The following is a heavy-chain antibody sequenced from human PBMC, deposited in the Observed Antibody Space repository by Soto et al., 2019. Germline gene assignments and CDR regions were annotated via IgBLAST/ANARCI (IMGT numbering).Heavy chain of an antibody. D-gene: IGHD6-13*01. CDR2: ISYDGSNK. CDR3: ARSSGGGAASAPLGDVFAI. V-gene: IGHV3-30*03. CDR1: GFTFSSYG. J-gene: IGHJ3*02. Sequence: AGAMRLSCAASGFTFSSYGMHWVRQAPGKGLEWVAVISYDGSNKYYADSVKGRFTISRDNSKNTLYLQMNSLRAEDTAVYYCARSSGGGAASAPLGDVFAIWGQGSMVTVSS.